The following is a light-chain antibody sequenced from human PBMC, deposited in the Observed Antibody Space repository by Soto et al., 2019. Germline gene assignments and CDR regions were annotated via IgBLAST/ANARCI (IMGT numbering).Light chain of an antibody. CDR2: GAS. V-gene: IGKV3-20*01. CDR3: QQYGYSPIT. J-gene: IGKJ5*01. CDR1: QSVGSNY. Sequence: EFVLTQSPGTLSLSPGERATLSCRASQSVGSNYLAWYQQKPGQAPRLLIYGASSRATGIADRFSGSGSGTDFTLTISTLEPEDFALYYCQQYGYSPITVGQGTRLEIK.